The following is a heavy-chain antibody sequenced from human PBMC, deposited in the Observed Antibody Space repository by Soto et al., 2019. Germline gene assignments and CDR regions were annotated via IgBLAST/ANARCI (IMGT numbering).Heavy chain of an antibody. V-gene: IGHV4-59*04. J-gene: IGHJ4*02. Sequence: ISTYYWTWIRPSPGKGLEWIGEINHSGSTYYSPSLKSRVTISVDTSKKQFSLKLSSVTAADTAVYYCATMLIAGTTPYYFDNWGQGTLVTVSS. CDR2: INHSGST. CDR3: ATMLIAGTTPYYFDN. D-gene: IGHD1-20*01. CDR1: ISTYY.